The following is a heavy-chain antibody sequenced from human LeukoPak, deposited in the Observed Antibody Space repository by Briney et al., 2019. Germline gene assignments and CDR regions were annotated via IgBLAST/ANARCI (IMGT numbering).Heavy chain of an antibody. Sequence: SVKVSCKASGGTFSSYTISWVRQAPGQGLEWMGRIIPILGIANYAQKFQGRVTITADKSMSTAYMELSSLRSEDTAVYYCARGAHYYDFWSGYWNWFDPWGQGTLATVSS. V-gene: IGHV1-69*02. CDR1: GGTFSSYT. D-gene: IGHD3-3*01. J-gene: IGHJ5*02. CDR2: IIPILGIA. CDR3: ARGAHYYDFWSGYWNWFDP.